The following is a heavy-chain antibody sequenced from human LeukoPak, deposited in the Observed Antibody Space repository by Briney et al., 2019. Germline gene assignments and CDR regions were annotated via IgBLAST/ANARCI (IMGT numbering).Heavy chain of an antibody. D-gene: IGHD2-15*01. V-gene: IGHV4-59*01. Sequence: PSETLSLTCTVSGGSISSYYWSWIRQPPGKGREWIGYIYYSGSTNYNPSLKSRVTISVDTSNNQFSLKLSSVTAADTAVYYCARADCSGGSCYPNWFDPWGQGTLVTVSS. CDR3: ARADCSGGSCYPNWFDP. CDR1: GGSISSYY. J-gene: IGHJ5*02. CDR2: IYYSGST.